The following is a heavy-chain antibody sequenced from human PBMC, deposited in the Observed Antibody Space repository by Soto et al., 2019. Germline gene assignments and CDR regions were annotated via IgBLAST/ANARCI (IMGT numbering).Heavy chain of an antibody. J-gene: IGHJ4*02. D-gene: IGHD1-7*01. Sequence: SETLSLTCAVSGGSFTSYNWWTWVRQPPGQGLEWIGEIYRTGSTNYNPSLKSRVTISLDKSENQFSLKVTSLTAADTAVYYCASRDPGTSVDYWGQGTLVTVPS. CDR3: ASRDPGTSVDY. CDR2: IYRTGST. V-gene: IGHV4-4*02. CDR1: GGSFTSYNW.